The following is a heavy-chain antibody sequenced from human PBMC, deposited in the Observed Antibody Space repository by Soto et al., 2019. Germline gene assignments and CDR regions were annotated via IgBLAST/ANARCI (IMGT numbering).Heavy chain of an antibody. CDR1: GFSFSRYS. Sequence: PGGSLRLSCPVSGFSFSRYSMNWVRQAPGKGLEWVSYISGSSSTISYADSVKGRFTISRDNSKNTLYLQMNSLRAEDTAVYYCAKGAHSSSWFYYGMDVWGQGTTVTVSS. D-gene: IGHD6-13*01. J-gene: IGHJ6*02. CDR3: AKGAHSSSWFYYGMDV. CDR2: ISGSSSTI. V-gene: IGHV3-48*01.